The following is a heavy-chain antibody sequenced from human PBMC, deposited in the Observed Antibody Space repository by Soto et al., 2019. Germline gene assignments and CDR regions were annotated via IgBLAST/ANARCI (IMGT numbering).Heavy chain of an antibody. J-gene: IGHJ6*02. V-gene: IGHV1-69*06. CDR3: ARGNSGSYFLDYYYGMDV. Sequence: VKVSCKASGGTFSSYAISWVRQAPGQGLEWMGGIIPIFGTANYAQKFQGRVTITADKSTSTAYMELSSLRSEDTAVYYCARGNSGSYFLDYYYGMDVWGQGTMVTVSS. D-gene: IGHD1-26*01. CDR1: GGTFSSYA. CDR2: IIPIFGTA.